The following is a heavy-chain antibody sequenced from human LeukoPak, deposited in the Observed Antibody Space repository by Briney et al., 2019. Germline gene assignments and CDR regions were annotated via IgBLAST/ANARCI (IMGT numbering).Heavy chain of an antibody. CDR2: IWYDGGNK. V-gene: IGHV3-33*08. CDR3: ARDRAAADLDY. CDR1: GFTFSSYG. J-gene: IGHJ4*02. Sequence: GRSLRLSCAASGFTFSSYGMHWVCQAPGKGLEWVAVIWYDGGNKFYADSVKGRFTISRDNSKNTLYLQMNSLRAEDTAVYYCARDRAAADLDYWGQGTLVTVSS. D-gene: IGHD6-13*01.